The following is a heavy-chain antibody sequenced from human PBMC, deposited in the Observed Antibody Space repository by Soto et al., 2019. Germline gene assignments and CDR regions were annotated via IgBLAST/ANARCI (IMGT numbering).Heavy chain of an antibody. V-gene: IGHV1-3*01. CDR3: ARDRSIAARLFDY. D-gene: IGHD6-6*01. J-gene: IGHJ4*02. CDR1: GYTFTSYA. Sequence: QVQLVQSGAEVKKPGASVKVSCKASGYTFTSYAMHWVRQAPGQRLEWMGWINAGNGNTKYSQKFQGRVTITRDTSARTAYMELSSLRSEDTAVYYCARDRSIAARLFDYWGQGTLVTVSS. CDR2: INAGNGNT.